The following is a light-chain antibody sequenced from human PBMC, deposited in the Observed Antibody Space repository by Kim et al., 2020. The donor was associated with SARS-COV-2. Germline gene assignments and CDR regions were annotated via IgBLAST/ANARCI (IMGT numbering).Light chain of an antibody. CDR3: QQYNAYPHT. Sequence: DTQMTQSPSTLSASVGDRVTITCRASQSVYNWIAWYQHKPGKAPKLLMYDASTLESGIPSRFSGSGYGTEFILTINSLQPDDFATYYCQQYNAYPHTFGQGTKLEI. CDR2: DAS. J-gene: IGKJ2*01. CDR1: QSVYNW. V-gene: IGKV1-5*01.